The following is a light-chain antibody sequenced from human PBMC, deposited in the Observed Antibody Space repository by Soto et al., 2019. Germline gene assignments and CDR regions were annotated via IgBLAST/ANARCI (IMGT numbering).Light chain of an antibody. CDR1: SSDVGGYNY. J-gene: IGLJ2*01. V-gene: IGLV2-14*01. CDR3: SSYTSSSTLGV. CDR2: DVS. Sequence: QSVLTQPASVSGSPGQSITISCTGTSSDVGGYNYVSWYQQHPGKAPKLMIYDVSNRPSGVSNRFSGSKSGNTASLTISGLQDEDEADYYCSSYTSSSTLGVFGGGTQLTV.